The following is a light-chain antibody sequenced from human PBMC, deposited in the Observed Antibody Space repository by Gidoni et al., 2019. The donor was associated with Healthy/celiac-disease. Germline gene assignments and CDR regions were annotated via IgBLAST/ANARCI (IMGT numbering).Light chain of an antibody. J-gene: IGLJ1*01. V-gene: IGLV2-11*01. CDR3: CSYAGSYTYV. Sequence: QSALTQPRSVSGSPGQSVTISCTGTSSDVGGYNYVSWYQQHPGKAPKLMIYDVSKRPSGVPDRFSGSKSGNTASLTISGRQAEDEADYYCCSYAGSYTYVFGTGTKVTAL. CDR1: SSDVGGYNY. CDR2: DVS.